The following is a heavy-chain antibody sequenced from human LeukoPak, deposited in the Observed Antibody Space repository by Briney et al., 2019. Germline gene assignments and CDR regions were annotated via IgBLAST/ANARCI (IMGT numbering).Heavy chain of an antibody. CDR1: GGSISSRSYY. Sequence: SETLSLTCTVSGGSISSRSYYWGWIRQPPGKGLEWIGEINHSGSTNYNPSLKSRVTISVDTSKNQFSLKLSSVTAADTAVYYCARGPQGYQLRRYFDLWGRGTLVTVSS. D-gene: IGHD2-2*01. CDR3: ARGPQGYQLRRYFDL. CDR2: INHSGST. V-gene: IGHV4-39*07. J-gene: IGHJ2*01.